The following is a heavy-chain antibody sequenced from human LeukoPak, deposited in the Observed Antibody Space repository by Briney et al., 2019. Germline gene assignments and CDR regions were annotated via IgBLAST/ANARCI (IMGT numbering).Heavy chain of an antibody. CDR1: GGFISSYY. Sequence: SETLSLTCTVSGGFISSYYWSWIRQPPGEGLEWIGYIYYSGSTNYNPSLESRVTISVDTSKNQFSLKLSSVTAADTAVYYCARGLCSYCSGGSCYSCTFDPWGQGTLVTVSS. CDR3: ARGLCSYCSGGSCYSCTFDP. CDR2: IYYSGST. D-gene: IGHD2-15*01. J-gene: IGHJ5*02. V-gene: IGHV4-59*01.